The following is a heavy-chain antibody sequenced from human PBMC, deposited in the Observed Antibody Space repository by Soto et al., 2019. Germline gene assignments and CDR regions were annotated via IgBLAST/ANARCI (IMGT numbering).Heavy chain of an antibody. V-gene: IGHV3-33*01. CDR3: ARDAPPIVVVPAHHYYYGMDV. J-gene: IGHJ6*02. D-gene: IGHD2-2*01. Sequence: SLILSCASTQFTFRSYGMHSARQPTNKGLEGVAVIWDDGSNKYYADSVKGRFTISRDNSKNTLYLQMNSLRAEDTALYYCARDAPPIVVVPAHHYYYGMDVWGQGTTVTVSS. CDR2: IWDDGSNK. CDR1: QFTFRSYG.